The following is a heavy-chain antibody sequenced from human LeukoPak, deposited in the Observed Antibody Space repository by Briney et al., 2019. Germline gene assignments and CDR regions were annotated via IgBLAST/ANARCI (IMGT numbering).Heavy chain of an antibody. CDR3: AKDLGVMIGHSFEY. CDR2: ISGSGGST. J-gene: IGHJ4*02. Sequence: GGTLRLSCAASGFTFSSYAMSWVRQAPGKGLEWVSGISGSGGSTYYADSVKGRFTISRDNSKNTLYLQMNSLRVEDTAVYYCAKDLGVMIGHSFEYWGQGALVTVSS. V-gene: IGHV3-23*01. D-gene: IGHD2-21*01. CDR1: GFTFSSYA.